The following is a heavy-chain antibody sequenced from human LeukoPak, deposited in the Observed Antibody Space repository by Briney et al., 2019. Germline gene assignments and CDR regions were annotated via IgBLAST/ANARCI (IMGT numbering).Heavy chain of an antibody. CDR3: ARAPNIGSCWPLEY. CDR2: INWNGYSR. J-gene: IGHJ4*02. CDR1: GFRFDNYG. D-gene: IGHD1-26*01. V-gene: IGHV3-20*04. Sequence: GGSLRLSCAASGFRFDNYGMSWVRQVPGKGLEWVSGINWNGYSRGYADSVKGRFTISRDNAKNSLYLQMNSLRAEDTAFYYCARAPNIGSCWPLEYWGQGNLVTVSS.